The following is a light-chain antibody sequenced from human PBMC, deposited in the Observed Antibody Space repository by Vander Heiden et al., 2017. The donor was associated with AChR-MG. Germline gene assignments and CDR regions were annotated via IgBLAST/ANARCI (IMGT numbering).Light chain of an antibody. CDR1: TGAVTSVHS. Sequence: QAVVTHKPSLTLSPGGTVTLTDGPTTGAVTSVHSPYWFQQKPGQAHRPPIFVTSNKHSGTPARLSGSILGGKAALTLSGAHHEDESEDYCLLSYSGDRVFGGGTKLTVL. CDR3: LLSYSGDRV. CDR2: VTS. V-gene: IGLV7-46*01. J-gene: IGLJ2*01.